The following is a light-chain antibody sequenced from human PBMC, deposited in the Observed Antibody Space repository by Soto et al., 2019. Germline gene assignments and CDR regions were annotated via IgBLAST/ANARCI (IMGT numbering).Light chain of an antibody. V-gene: IGKV3-15*01. CDR2: GAS. CDR3: QQYNNWLTWT. J-gene: IGKJ1*01. Sequence: EIVMPQSPATLSVSPGERATLSCRASQSVSSNLAWYQQKPGQAPRLLIYGASTRATGIPARFSGSGSGTEFTLTLSSLQSEDFAVYYCQQYNNWLTWTFGQGTKVEIK. CDR1: QSVSSN.